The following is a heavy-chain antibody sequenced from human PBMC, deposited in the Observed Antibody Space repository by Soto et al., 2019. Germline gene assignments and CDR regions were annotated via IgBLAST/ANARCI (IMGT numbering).Heavy chain of an antibody. Sequence: GGALRLSCAASGFTFSGYAMHWVRQAPGKGLEWVAVISYDGSNKYYADSVKGRFTISRDNSKNTLYLQMNSLRAEDTAVYYCARIWELLLGYDAFDIWGQGTMVTVAS. J-gene: IGHJ3*02. V-gene: IGHV3-30-3*01. D-gene: IGHD1-26*01. CDR2: ISYDGSNK. CDR3: ARIWELLLGYDAFDI. CDR1: GFTFSGYA.